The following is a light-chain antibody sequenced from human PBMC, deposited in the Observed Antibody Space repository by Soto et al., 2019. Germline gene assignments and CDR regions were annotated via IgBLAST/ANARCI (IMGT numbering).Light chain of an antibody. CDR1: QDISSH. CDR2: AAS. CDR3: QQVKSYPLT. V-gene: IGKV1-9*01. J-gene: IGKJ4*01. Sequence: DIQLTQSPSFLSASVGDRVTITCRASQDISSHLAWYQQKPGKAPKLLIYAASTLPSGVPSGFGGSGSGTEFTLTLTSLQREDCATYCCQQVKSYPLTFGGGTKVEIK.